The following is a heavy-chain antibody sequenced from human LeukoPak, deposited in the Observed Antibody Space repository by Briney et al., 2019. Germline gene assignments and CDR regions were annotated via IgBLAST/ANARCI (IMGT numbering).Heavy chain of an antibody. D-gene: IGHD6-19*01. CDR1: GFTFSSYS. V-gene: IGHV3-21*01. J-gene: IGHJ4*02. CDR2: ISSSSSYI. Sequence: GGSLRLSCAASGFTFSSYSMNWVRQAPGKGLEWVSSISSSSSYIYYADSVKGRFTISRDNAKNSLYLQMNSLRPEDTAVYYCARDRIQAVATTGYFDYWGQGTLVTVSS. CDR3: ARDRIQAVATTGYFDY.